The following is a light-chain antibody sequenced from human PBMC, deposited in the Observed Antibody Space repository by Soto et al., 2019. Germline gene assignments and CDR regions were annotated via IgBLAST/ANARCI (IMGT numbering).Light chain of an antibody. CDR2: LGS. CDR1: QSLLHSNGYNY. J-gene: IGKJ1*01. V-gene: IGKV2-28*01. CDR3: MQALPPPPM. Sequence: DIVMTQSPRSLPVTPGEPASISCRSSQSLLHSNGYNYLDWYLRKPGQSPQLLIYLGSNRASGVPDMLSGSVSGTDFTLKISRVKSEDVGVYSCMQALPPPPMFGQGIKVE.